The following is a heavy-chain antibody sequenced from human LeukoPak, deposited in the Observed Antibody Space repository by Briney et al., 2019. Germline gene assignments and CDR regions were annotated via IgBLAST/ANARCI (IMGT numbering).Heavy chain of an antibody. CDR3: ARDGPTDRDGYTLPFGY. Sequence: PSETLSLTCTVSGGSISSSSYYWGWVRQPPGKGVEWIGSIYYSGRTYYNPSLKSRVTISVDTSKIHFSLKLSSVTAADTAVYYCARDGPTDRDGYTLPFGYWGQGTLVTVSS. D-gene: IGHD5-24*01. CDR1: GGSISSSSYY. CDR2: IYYSGRT. J-gene: IGHJ4*02. V-gene: IGHV4-39*07.